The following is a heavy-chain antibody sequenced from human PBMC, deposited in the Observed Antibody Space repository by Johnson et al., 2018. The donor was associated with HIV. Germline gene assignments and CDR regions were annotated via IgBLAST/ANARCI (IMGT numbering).Heavy chain of an antibody. Sequence: VQLVESGGGLVQPGGSLRLSCAASGFTVSSNYMSWVRQAPGKGLEWVSVIYSGDNTKYADSVKGRFTISRDNSKNTLYLQVNTLRAEDTAVHYCARDLEVTISMIEGCFDIWGQGTMVTVSS. V-gene: IGHV3-66*01. CDR3: ARDLEVTISMIEGCFDI. J-gene: IGHJ3*02. CDR1: GFTVSSNY. CDR2: IYSGDNT. D-gene: IGHD3-22*01.